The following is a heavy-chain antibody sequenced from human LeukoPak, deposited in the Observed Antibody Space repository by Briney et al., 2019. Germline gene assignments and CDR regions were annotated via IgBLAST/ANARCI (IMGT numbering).Heavy chain of an antibody. CDR3: ATATGAYDSSGYYDYFDY. CDR1: GFSLSTSGMR. D-gene: IGHD3-22*01. CDR2: IDWDDDK. Sequence: SGPALVKPTQTLTLTCTFSGFSLSTSGMRVSWIRQPPGKALEWLARIDWDDDKFYSTSLKTRLTISKDTSKNQVVLTMTNMDPVDIATYYCATATGAYDSSGYYDYFDYWGQGTLVTVSS. J-gene: IGHJ4*02. V-gene: IGHV2-70*04.